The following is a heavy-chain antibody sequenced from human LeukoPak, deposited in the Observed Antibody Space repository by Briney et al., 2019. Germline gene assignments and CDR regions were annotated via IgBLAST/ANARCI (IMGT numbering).Heavy chain of an antibody. V-gene: IGHV3-23*01. CDR3: ANSEPIAYCGGDCYIGGAFDI. D-gene: IGHD2-21*02. CDR1: GFTFSIYA. J-gene: IGHJ3*02. Sequence: GGSLRLSCAASGFTFSIYAMSWVRQAPGKGLEWVSAISGSGRNTYYADSVKGRFTISRDNAKNTLYLQLNSLRAEDTAVYYCANSEPIAYCGGDCYIGGAFDIWGQGTMVTVSS. CDR2: ISGSGRNT.